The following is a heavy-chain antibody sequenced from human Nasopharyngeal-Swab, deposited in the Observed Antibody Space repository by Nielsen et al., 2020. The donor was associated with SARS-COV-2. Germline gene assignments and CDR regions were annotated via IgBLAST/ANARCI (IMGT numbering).Heavy chain of an antibody. CDR2: INHSGST. V-gene: IGHV4-34*01. CDR3: ARDTIGYCSSTSCYQYYYYYMDV. Sequence: WIRQPPGKGLEWIGVINHSGSTNYNPSLKSRVTISVDTSKNQFSLKLSSVTAADTAVYYCARDTIGYCSSTSCYQYYYYYMDVWGKGTTVTVSS. J-gene: IGHJ6*03. D-gene: IGHD2-2*01.